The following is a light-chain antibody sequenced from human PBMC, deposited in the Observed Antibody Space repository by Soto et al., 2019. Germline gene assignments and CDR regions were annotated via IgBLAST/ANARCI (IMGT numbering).Light chain of an antibody. CDR2: DVS. CDR3: CLYAGSYFHVV. V-gene: IGLV2-11*01. CDR1: SSDVGGYNY. J-gene: IGLJ2*01. Sequence: QSVLTQPRSVSGSPGQSVTISCTGTSSDVGGYNYVSWYQQHPGKAPKLMIYDVSKRPSGVPDRFSGSKSGNTASLTISGLQAEDEADYHCCLYAGSYFHVVFGGGTKLTVL.